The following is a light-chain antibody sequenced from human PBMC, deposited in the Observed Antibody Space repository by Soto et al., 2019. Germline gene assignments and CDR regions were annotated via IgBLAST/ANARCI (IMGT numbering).Light chain of an antibody. CDR1: QSVSSN. V-gene: IGKV3-15*01. J-gene: IGKJ1*01. CDR3: QQYNNWPRT. Sequence: EIVMTQSPATLSVSPGERATLSCRASQSVSSNLAWYQQKPGQAPGLLIYGASTRATGIPARFSGSGSGTEFTLTISSLQSEDVAVYYCQQYNNWPRTFGQGTKVEIK. CDR2: GAS.